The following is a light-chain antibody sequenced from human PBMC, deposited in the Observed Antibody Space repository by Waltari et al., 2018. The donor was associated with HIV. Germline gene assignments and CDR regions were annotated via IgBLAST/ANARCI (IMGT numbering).Light chain of an antibody. CDR2: DVS. Sequence: QSALTQPRSVSGSPGQSVTISCTGTSRDVGGYNYVSWYQPHPGKAPKLIIFDVSERPSGVPDRFSGSKSGNTASLTISGLQAEDEADYHCCSYAGSFWVFGGGTKLTVL. CDR3: CSYAGSFWV. J-gene: IGLJ3*02. V-gene: IGLV2-11*01. CDR1: SRDVGGYNY.